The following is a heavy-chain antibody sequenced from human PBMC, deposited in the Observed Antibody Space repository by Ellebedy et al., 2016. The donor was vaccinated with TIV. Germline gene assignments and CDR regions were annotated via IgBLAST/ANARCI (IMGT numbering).Heavy chain of an antibody. V-gene: IGHV3-30-3*01. J-gene: IGHJ4*02. CDR2: ISHDGSRQ. CDR3: ARDLDKSRGWYGGAAY. CDR1: GFTFDSYA. D-gene: IGHD2-2*03. Sequence: PGGSLRLSCVASGFTFDSYAMHWVRQAPGKGLEWVAVISHDGSRQYYADSVKGRFTVSRDNSMTTVYLEMNSLRAEDTAIYYCARDLDKSRGWYGGAAYWGQGTQVTVSS.